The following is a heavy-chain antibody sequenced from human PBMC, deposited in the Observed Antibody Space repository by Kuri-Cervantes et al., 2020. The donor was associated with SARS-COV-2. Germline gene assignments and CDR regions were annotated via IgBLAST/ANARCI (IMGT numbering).Heavy chain of an antibody. V-gene: IGHV1-24*01. D-gene: IGHD1-26*01. CDR1: GYTLTELS. Sequence: ASVKVSCKVSGYTLTELSMHWVRQAPGKGLEWMGGFDPEDGETIYAQKFQGRVTMTEDTSTDTAYMELSSLRAEDTAVYYCARPTIVGARPYFDYWGQGTLVTVSS. J-gene: IGHJ4*02. CDR2: FDPEDGET. CDR3: ARPTIVGARPYFDY.